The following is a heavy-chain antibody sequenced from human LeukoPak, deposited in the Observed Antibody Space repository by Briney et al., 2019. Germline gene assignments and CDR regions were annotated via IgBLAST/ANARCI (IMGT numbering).Heavy chain of an antibody. CDR1: GYTFTGYY. D-gene: IGHD3-10*01. V-gene: IGHV1-2*02. CDR2: INPNSGGT. J-gene: IGHJ4*02. Sequence: GASVKVSCKASGYTFTGYYMHWVRQAPGQGLEWMGWINPNSGGTNYAQKFQGRVTMTRDTSTSTVYMELSSLRSEDTAVYYCARDHEYYYGSGSYYPGGCDYWGQGTLVTVSS. CDR3: ARDHEYYYGSGSYYPGGCDY.